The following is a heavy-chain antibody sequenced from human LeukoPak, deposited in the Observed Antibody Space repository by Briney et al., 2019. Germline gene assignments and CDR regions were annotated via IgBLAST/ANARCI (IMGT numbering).Heavy chain of an antibody. D-gene: IGHD3-10*01. CDR2: IRYDGSNK. V-gene: IGHV3-30*02. CDR1: GFTFSSYG. Sequence: PGGSLRLSCAASGFTFSSYGLHWVRQAPGKGLEWVAFIRYDGSNKYYAASVRRRFTISRDNSKNTLYLQMNSLRAEDTAVYYCVYGSGTWGQGTLVTVSS. J-gene: IGHJ5*02. CDR3: VYGSGT.